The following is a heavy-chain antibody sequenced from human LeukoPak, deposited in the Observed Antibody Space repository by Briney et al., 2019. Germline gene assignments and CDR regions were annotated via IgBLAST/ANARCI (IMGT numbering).Heavy chain of an antibody. V-gene: IGHV1-18*01. Sequence: ASVKVSCKASGYTFSTFAISWVRQAPGQGLEWMGWTSAYTGATYFTQNLQGRVTLTTDTSSSTVFMELRSLTSDDTAVYYCARGGGDSYQDYWGQGTLVTVSS. D-gene: IGHD2-21*02. J-gene: IGHJ4*02. CDR3: ARGGGDSYQDY. CDR1: GYTFSTFA. CDR2: TSAYTGAT.